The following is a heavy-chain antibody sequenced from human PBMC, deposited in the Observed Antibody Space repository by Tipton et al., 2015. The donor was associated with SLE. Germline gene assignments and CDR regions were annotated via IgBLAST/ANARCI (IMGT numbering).Heavy chain of an antibody. CDR3: ARGMVTWRGAILGVDV. CDR2: IYSRGGT. D-gene: IGHD2-21*02. J-gene: IGHJ6*02. V-gene: IGHV4-59*01. CDR1: SGSISSYY. Sequence: TLSLTCSVSSGSISSYYWNWIRQSPGKGLEWIGFIYSRGGTYYNPSLKSRVTISVDTSKDQFSLKLRSVTAADTAIYYCARGMVTWRGAILGVDVWGQGTTVNVSS.